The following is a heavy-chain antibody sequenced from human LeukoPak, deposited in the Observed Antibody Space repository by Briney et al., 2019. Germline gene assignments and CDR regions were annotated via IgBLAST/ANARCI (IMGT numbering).Heavy chain of an antibody. D-gene: IGHD5-24*01. CDR1: GFTFSDYS. J-gene: IGHJ4*02. CDR2: ISSSGSTI. CDR3: ARARRDGYNSPYNLDY. Sequence: GGSLRLSCAASGFTFSDYSMSWIRQAPGKGLEWVSYISSSGSTIYYADSVKGRFTISRDNAKNSLYLQMNSLRAEDTAVYYCARARRDGYNSPYNLDYWGQGTLVTVSS. V-gene: IGHV3-11*01.